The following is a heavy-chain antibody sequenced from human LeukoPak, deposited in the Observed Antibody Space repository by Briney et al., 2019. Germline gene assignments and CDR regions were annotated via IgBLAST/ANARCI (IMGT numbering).Heavy chain of an antibody. CDR2: IIPILGIA. J-gene: IGHJ5*02. CDR3: VGGSGWYP. CDR1: GGTFSSYA. V-gene: IGHV1-69*10. D-gene: IGHD6-19*01. Sequence: VKVSCKASGGTFSSYAISWVRQAPGQGLEWMGRIIPILGIANYAQEFQGRVTITADKSTGTAYMELSSLRSEDTAVYYCVGGSGWYPWGQGTLVTVSS.